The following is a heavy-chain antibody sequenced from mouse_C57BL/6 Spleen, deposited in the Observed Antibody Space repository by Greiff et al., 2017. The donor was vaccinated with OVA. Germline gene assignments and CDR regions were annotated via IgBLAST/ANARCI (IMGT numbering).Heavy chain of an antibody. CDR3: ARCGWLLLEDAMDY. Sequence: VQLQQSGAELVKPGASVKLSCKASGYTFTSYWMHWVKQRPGRGLEWIGRIDPKSGGTKYKEKFKSKATLTVDKPSSTAYMQLSSLTSEDSAVDNCARCGWLLLEDAMDYWGQGTSVTVSS. CDR2: IDPKSGGT. D-gene: IGHD2-3*01. V-gene: IGHV1-72*01. J-gene: IGHJ4*01. CDR1: GYTFTSYW.